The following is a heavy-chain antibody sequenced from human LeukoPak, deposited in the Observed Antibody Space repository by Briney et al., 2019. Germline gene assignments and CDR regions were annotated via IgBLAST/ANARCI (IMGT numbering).Heavy chain of an antibody. CDR2: IWYDGRTQ. Sequence: PGRSLRLSCAASGFTFSTYGMRWVRQAPGKGLEWVAVIWYDGRTQFYAESVKGRFAVSRDNSENTLYLQMNSLRAEDTAVYHCARGEYYHESSGYPNYWGQGTLVTVSS. CDR1: GFTFSTYG. J-gene: IGHJ4*02. D-gene: IGHD3-22*01. V-gene: IGHV3-33*01. CDR3: ARGEYYHESSGYPNY.